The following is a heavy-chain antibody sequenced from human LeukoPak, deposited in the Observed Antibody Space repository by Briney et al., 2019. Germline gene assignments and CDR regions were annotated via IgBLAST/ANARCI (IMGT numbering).Heavy chain of an antibody. D-gene: IGHD6-6*01. Sequence: RGGSLRLSCAASGFPFSSYSMNWVRQAPGKGLEWVSSISSSSSYIYYADSVKGRFTIPRHNAKNSLYLQMNSLRSEDTAVYYCAKPGSSRGIAARRPTTYYFDYWGQGTLVTVSS. CDR3: AKPGSSRGIAARRPTTYYFDY. V-gene: IGHV3-21*01. CDR1: GFPFSSYS. J-gene: IGHJ4*02. CDR2: ISSSSSYI.